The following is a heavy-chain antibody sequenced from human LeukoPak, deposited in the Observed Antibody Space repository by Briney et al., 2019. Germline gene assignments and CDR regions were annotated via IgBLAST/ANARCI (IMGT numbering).Heavy chain of an antibody. V-gene: IGHV1-69*04. CDR2: IIPILGIA. CDR1: GGTFSSYA. Sequence: SVKASCKASGGTFSSYAISWVRQAPGQGLEWMGRIIPILGIANYAQKFQGRVTITADKSTSTAYMELSSLRSEDTAVYYCASEGDIVVVPAAIGGLDYWGQGTLVTVSS. D-gene: IGHD2-2*01. J-gene: IGHJ4*02. CDR3: ASEGDIVVVPAAIGGLDY.